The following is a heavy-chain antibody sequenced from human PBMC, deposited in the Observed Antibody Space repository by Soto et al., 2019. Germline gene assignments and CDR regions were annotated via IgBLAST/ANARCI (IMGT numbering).Heavy chain of an antibody. V-gene: IGHV3-23*01. J-gene: IGHJ6*02. CDR3: AKERVPAAIINHYYGMDV. D-gene: IGHD2-2*01. CDR2: IDSDAST. Sequence: GGSLRLPCAAPGFSFSSYAMTWVRQAPGKGLEWVSAIDSDASTYYADSVKGRFTISRDKSKGTLYLQISSLRAEDTAVYYCAKERVPAAIINHYYGMDVWGQGTTVTVSS. CDR1: GFSFSSYA.